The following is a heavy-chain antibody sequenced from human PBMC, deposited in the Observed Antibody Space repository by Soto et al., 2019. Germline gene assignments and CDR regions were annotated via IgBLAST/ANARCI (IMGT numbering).Heavy chain of an antibody. J-gene: IGHJ6*02. V-gene: IGHV4-31*03. CDR1: GGSISSGGYY. Sequence: SETLSLTCTVSGGSISSGGYYWSWIRQHPGKGLEWIGYIYYSGSTYYNPSLKSRVTISVDTSKNQFSLKLSSVTAADTAVYYCARSGSSYYYYGMDVWGQGTTVTVSS. CDR2: IYYSGST. CDR3: ARSGSSYYYYGMDV. D-gene: IGHD1-26*01.